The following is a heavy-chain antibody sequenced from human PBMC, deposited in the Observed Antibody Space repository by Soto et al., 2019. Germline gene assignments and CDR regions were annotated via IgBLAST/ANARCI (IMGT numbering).Heavy chain of an antibody. V-gene: IGHV1-3*04. J-gene: IGHJ4*02. CDR2: INTGNGNT. CDR3: ARNAVGTYNFDY. D-gene: IGHD1-26*01. CDR1: EYTFTTYA. Sequence: GASVKVSCKASEYTFTTYAMHWVRQAPGQRLEWMGWINTGNGNTKYSQKFQGRVTITRDTSASTAYMELSSLISEDTAVYYCARNAVGTYNFDYWGQGTLVTVSS.